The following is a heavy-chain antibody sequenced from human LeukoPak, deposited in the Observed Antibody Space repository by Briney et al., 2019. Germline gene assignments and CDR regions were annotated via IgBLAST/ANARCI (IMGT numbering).Heavy chain of an antibody. CDR2: ISSSSSYI. V-gene: IGHV3-21*01. J-gene: IGHJ5*02. Sequence: SGGSLRLSCAASGFTFSSYSMNWVRQAPGKGLEWVSSISSSSSYIYYADSVKGRFTISRDNAKNSLYLQMNSLRAEDTAVYYCARKYSSGWNNWFDPWGQGTLVTVSS. CDR3: ARKYSSGWNNWFDP. D-gene: IGHD6-19*01. CDR1: GFTFSSYS.